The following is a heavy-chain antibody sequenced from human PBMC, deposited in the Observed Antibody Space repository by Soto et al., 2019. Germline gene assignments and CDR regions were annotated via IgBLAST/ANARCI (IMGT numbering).Heavy chain of an antibody. CDR1: GYTFTSYY. V-gene: IGHV1-46*01. CDR3: ARDRRVAGHLFGSDFDY. D-gene: IGHD6-19*01. J-gene: IGHJ4*02. Sequence: GASVKVSCKASGYTFTSYYMHWVRQAPGQGLEWMGIINPSGGSTSYAQKFQGRVTMTRDTSTSTVYMELSSLRSEDTAVYYCARDRRVAGHLFGSDFDYWGQGTLVTVSS. CDR2: INPSGGST.